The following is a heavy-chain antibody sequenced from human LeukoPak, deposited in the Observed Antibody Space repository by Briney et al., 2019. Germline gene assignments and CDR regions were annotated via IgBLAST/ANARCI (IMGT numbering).Heavy chain of an antibody. D-gene: IGHD1-1*01. Sequence: PGGSLRLSCAAPGFTFSRYWMSWMRQAPGKGLEWVANIKYDGNEEYYVDSVKGRFTISRDNAKNSLYLQLNSLRVEDTAVYYCKSGGAAPGSFDYWGQGTLVTVSP. J-gene: IGHJ4*02. CDR1: GFTFSRYW. CDR3: KSGGAAPGSFDY. V-gene: IGHV3-7*01. CDR2: IKYDGNEE.